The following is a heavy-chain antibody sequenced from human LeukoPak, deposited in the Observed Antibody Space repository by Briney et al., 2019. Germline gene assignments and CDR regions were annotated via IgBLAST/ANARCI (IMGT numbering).Heavy chain of an antibody. Sequence: GGSLRLSCAASGFTFSSYGMHWVRQAPGKGLEWVAFIRYDGSNKYYADSVKGRFTISRDNSKNTLYLQMNSLRAEDTAVYYCAKEGSSWDYFDYWGQGTLVTVSS. V-gene: IGHV3-30*02. J-gene: IGHJ4*02. CDR2: IRYDGSNK. D-gene: IGHD6-13*01. CDR3: AKEGSSWDYFDY. CDR1: GFTFSSYG.